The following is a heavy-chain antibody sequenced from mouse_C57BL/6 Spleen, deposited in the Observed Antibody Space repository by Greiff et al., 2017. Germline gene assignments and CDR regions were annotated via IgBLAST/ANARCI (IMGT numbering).Heavy chain of an antibody. CDR3: ARLTKVVAYYFDY. V-gene: IGHV7-3*01. J-gene: IGHJ2*01. Sequence: EVQLVESGGGLVQPGGSLSLSCAASGFTFTDYYMSWVRQPPGQALEWLGFIRNKANGYTTEYSASVKGRFTISRANSQSILYLQMNALRAEDSATYYCARLTKVVAYYFDYWGQGTTLTVSS. CDR1: GFTFTDYY. CDR2: IRNKANGYTT. D-gene: IGHD1-1*01.